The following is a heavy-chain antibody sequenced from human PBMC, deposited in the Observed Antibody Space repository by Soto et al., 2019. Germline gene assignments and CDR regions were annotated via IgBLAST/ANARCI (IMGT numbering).Heavy chain of an antibody. D-gene: IGHD5-12*01. V-gene: IGHV4-31*03. CDR1: GGSISSGGYY. CDR2: IYYSGST. Sequence: QVQLQESGPGLVKPSQTLSLTCTVSGGSISSGGYYWSWIRQHPGKGLEWIGYIYYSGSTNYNPSLKSRVTMSVDTSKNQFSLKLSSVTAADTAVYYCARQVATVRYYYGMDVWGQGTTVTVSS. J-gene: IGHJ6*02. CDR3: ARQVATVRYYYGMDV.